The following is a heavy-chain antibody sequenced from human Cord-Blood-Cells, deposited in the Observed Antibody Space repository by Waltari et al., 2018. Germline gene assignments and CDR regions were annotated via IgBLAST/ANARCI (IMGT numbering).Heavy chain of an antibody. CDR1: GFSLSTSGVG. V-gene: IGHV2-5*02. CDR3: AHRQADYYYGSGPEFYLGY. D-gene: IGHD3-10*01. CDR2: IYWAGEK. Sequence: QITLKESGPTLVKPTQTLTLTCTFSGFSLSTSGVGVGWIRQPPGKALEWLAPIYWAGEKRYSPSLKSRPTIPKDTSKNPVVLKMTHMDPFDTATYYCAHRQADYYYGSGPEFYLGYWGQGTLVTVSS. J-gene: IGHJ4*02.